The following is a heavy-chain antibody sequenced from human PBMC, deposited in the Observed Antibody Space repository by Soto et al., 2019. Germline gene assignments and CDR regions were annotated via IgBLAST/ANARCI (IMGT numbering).Heavy chain of an antibody. CDR2: FTGGGDTT. CDR3: AKPGTRGVIHVFDY. V-gene: IGHV3-23*01. J-gene: IGHJ4*02. Sequence: GGSLRLSCVTSGFAFSKYAMSWVRQAPGKGLEWVSGFTGGGDTTSYADSVKGRFTVSRDTSKNILYVQMNRLRVEDTAIYYCAKPGTRGVIHVFDYWGQGTLVTVST. CDR1: GFAFSKYA. D-gene: IGHD1-1*01.